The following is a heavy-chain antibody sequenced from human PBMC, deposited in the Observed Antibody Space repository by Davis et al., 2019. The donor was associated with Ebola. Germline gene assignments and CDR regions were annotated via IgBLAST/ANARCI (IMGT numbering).Heavy chain of an antibody. V-gene: IGHV3-23*01. CDR3: AGRTFGSASF. CDR1: GISFSNYG. Sequence: GESLKISCAASGISFSNYGMFWVRQAPGKGLEWVSGISGSGGSTYYADSVKGRFTISRDNSGSTLYLQMNSLRAHDTAVYYCAGRTFGSASFWGQGTLVTVSS. D-gene: IGHD3-10*01. CDR2: ISGSGGST. J-gene: IGHJ4*02.